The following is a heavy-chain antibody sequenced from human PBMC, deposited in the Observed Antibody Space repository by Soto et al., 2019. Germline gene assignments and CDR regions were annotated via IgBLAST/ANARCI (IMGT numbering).Heavy chain of an antibody. CDR3: ARLVYDTRLNYMYFDF. D-gene: IGHD3-10*01. Sequence: SETLSLTCAVSGVSISSGNWWTWVRQSPQRGLEYIGEIFHDGTANYYPSFERRVAIAVDTSKNQFSLKLTSVTAAETAIYFCARLVYDTRLNYMYFDFWGQGTLVTVSS. CDR2: IFHDGTA. CDR1: GVSISSGNW. J-gene: IGHJ4*02. V-gene: IGHV4-4*02.